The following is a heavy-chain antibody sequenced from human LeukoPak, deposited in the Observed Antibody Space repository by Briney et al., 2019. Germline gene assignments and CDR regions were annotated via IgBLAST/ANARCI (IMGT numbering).Heavy chain of an antibody. Sequence: SETLSLTCAVYGGSFSGYYWSWIRQPPGKELEWIGEINHSGSTNYNPSLKSRVTISVDTSKNQFSLKLSSVTAADTAVYYCARGSSGYGYWGQGTLVTVSS. CDR1: GGSFSGYY. CDR3: ARGSSGYGY. CDR2: INHSGST. J-gene: IGHJ4*02. V-gene: IGHV4-34*01. D-gene: IGHD3-22*01.